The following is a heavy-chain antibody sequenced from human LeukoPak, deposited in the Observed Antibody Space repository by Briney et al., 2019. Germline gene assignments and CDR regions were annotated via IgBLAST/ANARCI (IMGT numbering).Heavy chain of an antibody. D-gene: IGHD2-2*01. CDR2: ISGSGGST. J-gene: IGHJ3*01. CDR1: GFTFSSYA. CDR3: ARDIRRRTSCYGT. Sequence: GGSLRLSCAASGFTFSSYAMSWVRQAPGKGLEWVSAISGSGGSTYYADSVKGRFTISRDNSKNTLYLQMNSLRSEDTAVYYCARDIRRRTSCYGTWGQGTMVTVSS. V-gene: IGHV3-23*01.